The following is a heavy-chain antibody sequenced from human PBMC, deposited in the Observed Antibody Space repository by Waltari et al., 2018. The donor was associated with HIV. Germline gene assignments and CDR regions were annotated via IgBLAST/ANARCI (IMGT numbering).Heavy chain of an antibody. CDR3: ASARETMGVDFDS. J-gene: IGHJ4*02. CDR2: IIPMSGEA. CDR1: GGTFISYS. D-gene: IGHD3-10*01. V-gene: IGHV1-69*02. Sequence: QVQLVQSGAEVKKPGSSVRVSCKASGGTFISYSINWVRQVPGQGLEWLGRIIPMSGEANNAQRFQGRITITADESTSTAYMELRNLKSDDTAVYFWASARETMGVDFDSWGQGTLVNVSS.